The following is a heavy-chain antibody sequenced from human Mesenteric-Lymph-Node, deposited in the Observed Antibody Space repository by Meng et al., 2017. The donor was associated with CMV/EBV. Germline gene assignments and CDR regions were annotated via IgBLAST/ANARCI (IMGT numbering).Heavy chain of an antibody. J-gene: IGHJ3*02. CDR1: GGSFSGSY. CDR3: AISKRMTIVGVVMDDAFDI. D-gene: IGHD3-3*01. Sequence: SEPLSLTCAVFGGSFSGSYWSWFRKPPGKGLEWIGEINLSGSTNYNPPLKSRVTISVDTSKNQFSLKLSSVTAADTAVYYCAISKRMTIVGVVMDDAFDIWGQGTMVTVSS. V-gene: IGHV4-34*01. CDR2: INLSGST.